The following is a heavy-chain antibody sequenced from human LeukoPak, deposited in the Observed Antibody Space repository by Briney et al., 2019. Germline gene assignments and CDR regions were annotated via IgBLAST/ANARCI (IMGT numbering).Heavy chain of an antibody. CDR3: ATSDCSGGSCYLGGTFDY. J-gene: IGHJ4*02. CDR2: IYSGGAT. Sequence: GGSLRLSCAASGFTVRTNYMGWVRQAPGKGLEWVSVIYSGGATYYADSVKGRFTISRDNSKNTLYLQMNSLRAEDTAVYYCATSDCSGGSCYLGGTFDYWGQGTLVTVSS. CDR1: GFTVRTNY. V-gene: IGHV3-66*01. D-gene: IGHD2-15*01.